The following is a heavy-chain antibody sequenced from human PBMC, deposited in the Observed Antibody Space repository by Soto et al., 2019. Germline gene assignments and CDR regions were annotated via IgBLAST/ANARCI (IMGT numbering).Heavy chain of an antibody. CDR2: ISGSGGST. V-gene: IGHV3-23*04. Sequence: VQLVESGGGLVQPGGSLRLSCAASGFTFSSYAMSWVRQAPGKGLEWVSAISGSGGSTYYADSVKGRFTISRDNSKNTLYLQMNSLRAEDTAVYYCAKGDTAMGHYYYYGMDVWGQGTTVTVSS. CDR1: GFTFSSYA. D-gene: IGHD5-18*01. CDR3: AKGDTAMGHYYYYGMDV. J-gene: IGHJ6*02.